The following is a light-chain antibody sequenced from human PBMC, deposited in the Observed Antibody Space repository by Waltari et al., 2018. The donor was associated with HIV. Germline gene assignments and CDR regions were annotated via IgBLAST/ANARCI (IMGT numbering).Light chain of an antibody. CDR3: CSYVGSYNYV. J-gene: IGLJ1*01. Sequence: QSALTQPRSVSGSPGQSVTISCTGTSSDVGGYKYVSWYQQHPGKAPKLMIYDVSKRPSGVPDRFSGSKSGNTASLTISGLQAEDEADYYCCSYVGSYNYVFGTGTKVTVL. V-gene: IGLV2-11*01. CDR1: SSDVGGYKY. CDR2: DVS.